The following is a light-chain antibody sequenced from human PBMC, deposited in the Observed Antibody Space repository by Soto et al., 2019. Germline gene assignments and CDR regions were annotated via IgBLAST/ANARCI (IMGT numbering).Light chain of an antibody. V-gene: IGKV1-5*01. CDR2: DAS. CDR3: QQYSTYPWT. Sequence: DIQMTQSPSSLSASIGDRVTITCRASQSISNWLAWYQQKPGKAPNVLIYDASSLESGVPSRFSGSGSGTEFTLTISSLQPDVFATYYCQQYSTYPWTFGQGTKVEIK. CDR1: QSISNW. J-gene: IGKJ1*01.